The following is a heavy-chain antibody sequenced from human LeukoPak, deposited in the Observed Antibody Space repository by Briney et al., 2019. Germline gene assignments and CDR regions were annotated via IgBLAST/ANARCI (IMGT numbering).Heavy chain of an antibody. CDR2: IRYDESNK. CDR3: ATMQWLEGVDWFDP. Sequence: PGGSLRLSCAASGFIFSNYGMHWVRQAPGKGLEWVAFIRYDESNKFYADSVKGRFTISRDNSKSILFLQMNSLRAEDTAVYYCATMQWLEGVDWFDPWGQGTRVTVSS. D-gene: IGHD6-19*01. CDR1: GFIFSNYG. V-gene: IGHV3-30*02. J-gene: IGHJ5*02.